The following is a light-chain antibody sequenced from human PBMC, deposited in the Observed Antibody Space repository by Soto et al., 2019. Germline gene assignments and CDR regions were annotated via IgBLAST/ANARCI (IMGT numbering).Light chain of an antibody. CDR3: QQRSYPIT. V-gene: IGKV3D-15*01. CDR1: QSVNSN. CDR2: GAA. Sequence: EIVMTQSPATLSVSPGERATLSCRASQSVNSNLAWYQQKPGQAPRLLIYGAATRATGIPGRFSGSGSGTEFTLTISSLQSEDCAVYYCQQRSYPITFGQGTRLEIK. J-gene: IGKJ5*01.